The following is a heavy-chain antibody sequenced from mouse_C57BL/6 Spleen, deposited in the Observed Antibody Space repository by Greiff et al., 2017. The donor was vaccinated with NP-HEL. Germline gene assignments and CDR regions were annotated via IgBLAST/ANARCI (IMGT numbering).Heavy chain of an antibody. CDR1: GYTFTEYT. Sequence: VQLKESGAELVKPGASVKLSCKASGYTFTEYTIHWVKQRSGQGLEWIGWFYPGSGSIKYNEKFKDKATLTADKSSSTVYMELSRLTSEDSAVYFCARHEVYDGYYTYAMDYWGQGTSVTVSS. V-gene: IGHV1-62-2*01. CDR3: ARHEVYDGYYTYAMDY. J-gene: IGHJ4*01. CDR2: FYPGSGSI. D-gene: IGHD2-3*01.